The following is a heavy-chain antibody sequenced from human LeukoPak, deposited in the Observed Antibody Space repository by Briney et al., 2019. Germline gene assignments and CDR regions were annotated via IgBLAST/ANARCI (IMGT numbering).Heavy chain of an antibody. CDR1: GYTFTSYD. J-gene: IGHJ4*02. CDR2: MNPNSGNT. CDR3: ARLNRYSSPDDY. V-gene: IGHV1-8*03. Sequence: ASVKVSCKASGYTFTSYDINWVRQATGQGLEWMGWMNPNSGNTGYAQKFQGRVTITRNTSISTAYMELSSLRSEDTAVYYCARLNRYSSPDDYWGQGTLVTVSS. D-gene: IGHD3-16*02.